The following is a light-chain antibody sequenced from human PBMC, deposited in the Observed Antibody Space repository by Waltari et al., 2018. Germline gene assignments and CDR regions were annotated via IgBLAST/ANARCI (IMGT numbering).Light chain of an antibody. J-gene: IGLJ2*01. CDR3: QACDSSTAV. CDR1: KLGDKY. Sequence: SYELTQPPSVSVSPGQTASITCSGDKLGDKYACWYQQKPGQSPVLVIYQDSKRPSGSPERFSGSNSGNTATLTIRGTQAMDESDYYCQACDSSTAVFGGGTKLTVL. CDR2: QDS. V-gene: IGLV3-1*01.